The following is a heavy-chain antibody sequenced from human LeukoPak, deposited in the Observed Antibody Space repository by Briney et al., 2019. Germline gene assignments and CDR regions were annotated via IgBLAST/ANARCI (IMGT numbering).Heavy chain of an antibody. CDR3: ARRRAEDYDDFVHFDY. V-gene: IGHV3-23*01. D-gene: IGHD4-17*01. CDR1: GFTFSSYA. J-gene: IGHJ4*02. Sequence: GGSLRLSCAASGFTFSSYAMTWVRQAPGMGPEWVSRISGGGGTTYYADAVKGRFTLSRDNSKNTLYLQMNSLRAEDTAVYYCARRRAEDYDDFVHFDYWGQGTLVTVSS. CDR2: ISGGGGTT.